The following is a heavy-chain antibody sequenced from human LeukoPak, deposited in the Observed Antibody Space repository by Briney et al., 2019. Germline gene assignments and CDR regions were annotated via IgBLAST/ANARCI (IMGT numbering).Heavy chain of an antibody. J-gene: IGHJ4*02. CDR1: GGSISGYY. CDR2: VYYRGST. Sequence: SETLSLTCSVSGGSISGYYWSWIRQPPGKGLEWIGYVYYRGSTNYNPSLKSRVTISADTSKNQFSLKLSSVTAADTAVHYCARHVRLGELSYSFDYWGQGTLVTVSS. CDR3: ARHVRLGELSYSFDY. D-gene: IGHD3-16*02. V-gene: IGHV4-59*08.